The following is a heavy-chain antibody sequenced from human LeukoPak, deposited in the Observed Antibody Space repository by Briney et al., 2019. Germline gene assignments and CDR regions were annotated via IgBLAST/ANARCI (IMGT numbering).Heavy chain of an antibody. D-gene: IGHD5-24*01. J-gene: IGHJ4*02. Sequence: SGGSLRLSCAASGFTFDDYAMHWVRQAPGKGLEWVSSISGSGVTTYYADSVKGRFTISRDNSKNTLDLQMNSLRAEDTAVYYCAKNWWLQSPGYFDYWGQGTLVTVSS. CDR2: ISGSGVTT. CDR3: AKNWWLQSPGYFDY. V-gene: IGHV3-23*01. CDR1: GFTFDDYA.